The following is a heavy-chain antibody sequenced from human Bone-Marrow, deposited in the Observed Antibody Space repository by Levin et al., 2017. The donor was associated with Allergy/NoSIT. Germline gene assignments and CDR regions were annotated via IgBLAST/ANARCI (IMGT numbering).Heavy chain of an antibody. CDR2: LSKDGNNE. J-gene: IGHJ6*03. D-gene: IGHD4-17*01. V-gene: IGHV3-30*03. Sequence: QAGGSLRLSCAAFGFTFSSSGMHWVRQAPGKGLEWVAFLSKDGNNEYYVDSVKGRFIISRDNAKSTLYLQLSNLRTEDTAVYYCARENDDYIYYHYMDVWGKGTTVTVPS. CDR3: ARENDDYIYYHYMDV. CDR1: GFTFSSSG.